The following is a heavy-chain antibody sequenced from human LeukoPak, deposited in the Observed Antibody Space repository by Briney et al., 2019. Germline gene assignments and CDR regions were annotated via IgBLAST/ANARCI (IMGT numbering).Heavy chain of an antibody. CDR2: IYHSGST. D-gene: IGHD6-6*01. V-gene: IGHV4-30-2*01. CDR3: ARDHSSSFWFDP. CDR1: GGSISSGGYS. J-gene: IGHJ5*02. Sequence: SQTLSLTCAVSGGSISSGGYSWSWIRQPPGKGLGWIGYIYHSGSTYYNPSLKSRVTISVDRSKNQFSLKLSSVTAADTAVYYCARDHSSSFWFDPWGQGTLVTVSS.